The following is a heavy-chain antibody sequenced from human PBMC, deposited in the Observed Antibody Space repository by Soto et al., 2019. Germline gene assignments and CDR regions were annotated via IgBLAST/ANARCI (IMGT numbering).Heavy chain of an antibody. J-gene: IGHJ4*02. Sequence: GGSLRLSCAASGFTFSIYWMSWVRQAPGKGLEWVADIKQDGSEKYYVDSVKGRFIISKDNAKNSLYLQMNSLRVEDTAVYFCARGQRELDYWGQGTVVTVSS. D-gene: IGHD6-25*01. CDR1: GFTFSIYW. V-gene: IGHV3-7*01. CDR2: IKQDGSEK. CDR3: ARGQRELDY.